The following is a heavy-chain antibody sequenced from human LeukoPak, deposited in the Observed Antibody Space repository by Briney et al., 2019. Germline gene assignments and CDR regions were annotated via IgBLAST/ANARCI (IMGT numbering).Heavy chain of an antibody. CDR2: ISSSSSYT. V-gene: IGHV3-11*06. Sequence: GGSLRLSCTASGFTFSDYYMSWIRQAPGKGLEWVSYISSSSSYTNYADSVKGRFTISRDNAKNSLYLQMNGLRAEDTAVYYCARGGWTGSSPSYWGQGTLVTVSS. CDR1: GFTFSDYY. CDR3: ARGGWTGSSPSY. J-gene: IGHJ4*02. D-gene: IGHD3-10*01.